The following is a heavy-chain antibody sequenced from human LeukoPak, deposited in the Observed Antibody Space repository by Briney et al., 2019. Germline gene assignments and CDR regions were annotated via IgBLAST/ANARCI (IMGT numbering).Heavy chain of an antibody. CDR3: ARISRLTGYYIAAFDI. CDR1: GGSISSSSYY. J-gene: IGHJ3*02. CDR2: IYYSGST. D-gene: IGHD3-9*01. V-gene: IGHV4-39*07. Sequence: ASETLSLTCTVSGGSISSSSYYWGWIRQPPGKGLEWIGSIYYSGSTNYNPSLKSRVTISVDTSKNQFSLKLSSVTAADTAVYYCARISRLTGYYIAAFDIWGQGTMVTVSS.